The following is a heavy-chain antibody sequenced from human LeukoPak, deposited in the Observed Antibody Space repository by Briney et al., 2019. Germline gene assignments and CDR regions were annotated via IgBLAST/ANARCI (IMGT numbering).Heavy chain of an antibody. J-gene: IGHJ5*02. CDR1: GGSFSGYY. V-gene: IGHV4-34*01. CDR2: INHSGST. D-gene: IGHD2-2*02. CDR3: ARGEYCSSTSCYMNWFDP. Sequence: SETLSLTCAVYGGSFSGYYWSWIRQPPGKGLEWIGEINHSGSTNYNPSLKSRVTISVDTSKNQFSLKLSSVTAADTAVYYCARGEYCSSTSCYMNWFDPWGQGTLVTVSS.